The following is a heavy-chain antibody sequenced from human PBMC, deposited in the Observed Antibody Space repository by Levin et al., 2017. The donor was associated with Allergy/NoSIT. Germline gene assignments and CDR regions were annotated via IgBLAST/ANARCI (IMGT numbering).Heavy chain of an antibody. V-gene: IGHV1-2*02. D-gene: IGHD4-11*01. J-gene: IGHJ3*02. CDR1: GYTFTGYY. CDR3: ARGDYIHHSTKNTFDI. Sequence: GASVKVSCKSSGYTFTGYYIHWVRQAPGQGLEWMGWINPKSGGTNYAQKFQGRVTMTRDTSISTAYMDLNRLRFDDTAVYYCARGDYIHHSTKNTFDIWGQGTMVTVSS. CDR2: INPKSGGT.